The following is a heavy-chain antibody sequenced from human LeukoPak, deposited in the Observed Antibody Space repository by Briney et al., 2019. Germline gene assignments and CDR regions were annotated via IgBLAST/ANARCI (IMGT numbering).Heavy chain of an antibody. D-gene: IGHD6-6*01. V-gene: IGHV3-30*04. CDR1: GFTFSNYA. Sequence: PGRSLRLSCAASGFTFSNYAMHWVRQAPGKGLEWVAVISYDGSNKYYADSVKGRFTISRDNSKNTLYLQMNSLRAEDTAVYYCAKGSILDVWGQGTTVTVSS. CDR3: AKGSILDV. J-gene: IGHJ6*02. CDR2: ISYDGSNK.